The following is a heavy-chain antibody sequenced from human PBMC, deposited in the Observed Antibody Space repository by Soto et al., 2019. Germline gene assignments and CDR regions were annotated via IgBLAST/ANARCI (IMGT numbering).Heavy chain of an antibody. V-gene: IGHV4-34*01. CDR1: GGSFSGYY. J-gene: IGHJ4*02. Sequence: QVQLQQWGAGLLKPSETLSLTCAVYGGSFSGYYWSWIRQPPGKGLEWIGEINHSGSTNYNPSLKSRVTISVDTSKNQFSLKLSSVTAADTAVYYCARGRYSSSYYFDYWGQGTLVTVSS. CDR3: ARGRYSSSYYFDY. D-gene: IGHD6-6*01. CDR2: INHSGST.